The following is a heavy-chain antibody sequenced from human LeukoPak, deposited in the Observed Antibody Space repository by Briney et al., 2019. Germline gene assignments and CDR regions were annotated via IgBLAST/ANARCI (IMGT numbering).Heavy chain of an antibody. CDR3: ARAHSSRRHVDY. V-gene: IGHV1-18*01. CDR2: ISAYNGNT. J-gene: IGHJ4*02. Sequence: GASVKVSCKASGYTFTSYGISWVRQAPGQGLEWMGWISAYNGNTNYAQKLQGRVTMTRDTSTSTVYMELSSLRSEDTAVYYCARAHSSRRHVDYWGQGTLVTVSS. CDR1: GYTFTSYG. D-gene: IGHD6-13*01.